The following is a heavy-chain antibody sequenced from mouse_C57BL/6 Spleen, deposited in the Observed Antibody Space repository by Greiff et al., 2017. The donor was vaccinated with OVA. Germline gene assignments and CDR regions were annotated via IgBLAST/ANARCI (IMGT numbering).Heavy chain of an antibody. CDR1: GYTFTSYG. D-gene: IGHD2-2*01. CDR2: IYPRSGNT. V-gene: IGHV1-81*01. CDR3: ARGDGYGVAY. J-gene: IGHJ3*01. Sequence: VQLKQSGAELARPGASVKLSCKASGYTFTSYGISWVKQRTGQGLEWIGEIYPRSGNTYYNEKFKGKATLTADKSSSTAYMELRSLTSEDSAVYFCARGDGYGVAYWGQGTLVTVSA.